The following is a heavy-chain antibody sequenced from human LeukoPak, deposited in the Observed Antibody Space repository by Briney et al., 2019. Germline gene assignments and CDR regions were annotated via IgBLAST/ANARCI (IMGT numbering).Heavy chain of an antibody. J-gene: IGHJ1*01. CDR1: GCTFTSYY. Sequence: ASVKVSCKASGCTFTSYYMHWVRQAPGQGLEWMGIINPSGGSTSYAQKFQGRVTMTRDTSTSTVYMELSSLRSEDTAVYYCARAGYVAMVYAILAVAEYFQHWGQGTLVTVSS. V-gene: IGHV1-46*01. CDR3: ARAGYVAMVYAILAVAEYFQH. CDR2: INPSGGST. D-gene: IGHD2-8*01.